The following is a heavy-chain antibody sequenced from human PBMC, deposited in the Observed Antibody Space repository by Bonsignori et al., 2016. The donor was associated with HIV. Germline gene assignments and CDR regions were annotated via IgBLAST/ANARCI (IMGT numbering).Heavy chain of an antibody. D-gene: IGHD1-26*01. CDR3: TMSGNYLSLKGPLFAY. J-gene: IGHJ4*02. V-gene: IGHV4-34*01. Sequence: PGKGLEWIGEINHSGTTNYNLSLKSRVTISVDTSKNQFSLKLSSVTAADTAVYYCTMSGNYLSLKGPLFAYWGQGTLVTVSS. CDR2: INHSGTT.